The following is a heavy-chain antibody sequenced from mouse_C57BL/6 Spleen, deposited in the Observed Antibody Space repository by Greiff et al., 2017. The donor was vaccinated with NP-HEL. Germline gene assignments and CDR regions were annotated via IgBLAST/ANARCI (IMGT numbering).Heavy chain of an antibody. Sequence: EVKLQESGPGLVKPSQSLSLTCSVTGYSITSGYYWNWIRQFPGNKLEWMGYISYDGSNNYNPSLKNRISITRDTSKNQFFLKLNSVTTEDTATYYCAREYYDYDEGFAYWGQGTLVTVSA. D-gene: IGHD2-4*01. CDR1: GYSITSGYY. V-gene: IGHV3-6*01. J-gene: IGHJ3*01. CDR3: AREYYDYDEGFAY. CDR2: ISYDGSN.